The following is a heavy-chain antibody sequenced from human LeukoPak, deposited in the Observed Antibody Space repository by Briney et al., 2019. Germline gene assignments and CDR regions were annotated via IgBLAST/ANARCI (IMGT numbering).Heavy chain of an antibody. Sequence: GGSLRLSCAASGFTFSSYGMHWVRQAPGKGLEWVAFIRYDGSNKYYADSVKGRFTISRDNSKNTLYLQMNSLRAEDTAVYYCAKGLDGDYYYGMDVWGQGTTVTVSS. CDR1: GFTFSSYG. D-gene: IGHD4-17*01. V-gene: IGHV3-30*02. CDR2: IRYDGSNK. CDR3: AKGLDGDYYYGMDV. J-gene: IGHJ6*02.